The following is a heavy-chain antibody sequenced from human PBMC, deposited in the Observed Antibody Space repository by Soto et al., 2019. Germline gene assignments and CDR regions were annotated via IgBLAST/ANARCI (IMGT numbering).Heavy chain of an antibody. CDR1: GGSISSGGYY. D-gene: IGHD3-22*01. V-gene: IGHV4-31*03. Sequence: SETLSLTCTVSGGSISSGGYYWSWIRQHPGKGLEWIGYIYYSGSTYYNPSLKSRVTISVDTSKNQFSLKLSSVTAADTAVYYCARVGDSSGYSLYYYGMDVWGQGTTVTVSS. CDR2: IYYSGST. J-gene: IGHJ6*02. CDR3: ARVGDSSGYSLYYYGMDV.